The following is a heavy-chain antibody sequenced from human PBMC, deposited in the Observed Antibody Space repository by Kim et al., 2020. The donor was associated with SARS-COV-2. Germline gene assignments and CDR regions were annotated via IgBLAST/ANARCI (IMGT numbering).Heavy chain of an antibody. CDR3: ARDQALLWPVYGMDV. D-gene: IGHD3-10*01. J-gene: IGHJ6*02. V-gene: IGHV4-30-4*01. CDR1: GGSISSGDYY. Sequence: SETLSLTCTVSGGSISSGDYYWSWIRQPPGKGLEWIGYIYYSGSTYYNPSLKSRVTISVDTSKNQFSLKLSSVTAADTAVYYCARDQALLWPVYGMDVWGQGTTVTVSS. CDR2: IYYSGST.